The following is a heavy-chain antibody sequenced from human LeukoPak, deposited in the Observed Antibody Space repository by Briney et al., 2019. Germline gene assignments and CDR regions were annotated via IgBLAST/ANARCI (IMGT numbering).Heavy chain of an antibody. J-gene: IGHJ5*02. CDR3: ARDAGGPYNTSSEWFDP. CDR2: INPSGGST. V-gene: IGHV1-46*01. CDR1: GYSFTSYY. D-gene: IGHD6-6*01. Sequence: ASVKVSCKASGYSFTSYYMHWVRQAPGQGLEWMGIINPSGGSTSYAQKFQGRVTMTRDRSTSTVYMELSNLRFEDTAVYYCARDAGGPYNTSSEWFDPWGQGTLVTVSS.